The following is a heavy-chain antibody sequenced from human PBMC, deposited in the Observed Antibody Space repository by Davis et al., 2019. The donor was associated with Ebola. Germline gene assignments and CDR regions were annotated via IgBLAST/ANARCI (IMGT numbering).Heavy chain of an antibody. CDR3: ARDQQLFF. CDR2: IYSGGST. Sequence: GGSLRLSCAASGFTVSSNYMSWVRQAPGKGLEWVSVIYSGGSTYYADSVKGRFTISRDNTQNTLYLQMNSLRVDDTAVYYCARDQQLFFWGQRTLVTVSS. D-gene: IGHD1-1*01. J-gene: IGHJ1*01. CDR1: GFTVSSNY. V-gene: IGHV3-66*01.